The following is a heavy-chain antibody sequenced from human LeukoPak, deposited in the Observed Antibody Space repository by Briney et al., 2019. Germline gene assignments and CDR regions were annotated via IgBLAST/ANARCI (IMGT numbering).Heavy chain of an antibody. CDR2: IIPIFGTA. D-gene: IGHD5-12*01. CDR3: AKEDSGYDYGGVDY. Sequence: SVKVSCKASGGTFSSYAISWVRQAPGQGLEWMGGIIPIFGTANYAQKFQGRVTITADESTSTAYMELSSLRSEDTAVYYCAKEDSGYDYGGVDYWGQGTLVTVSS. CDR1: GGTFSSYA. V-gene: IGHV1-69*13. J-gene: IGHJ4*02.